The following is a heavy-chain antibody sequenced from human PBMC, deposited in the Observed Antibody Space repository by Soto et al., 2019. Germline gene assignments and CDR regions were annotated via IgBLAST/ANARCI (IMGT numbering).Heavy chain of an antibody. CDR3: ANVDAAMVNYYGMDV. CDR2: ISGSGGST. D-gene: IGHD5-18*01. V-gene: IGHV3-23*01. Sequence: GGSLRRSCAASGFTFSRYSMSWVRPAPGKGLEWVSAISGSGGSTYYADSVKGRFTISRDNSKNTLYLQMNSLRAEDTAVYYCANVDAAMVNYYGMDVWGQGTTVTVSS. CDR1: GFTFSRYS. J-gene: IGHJ6*02.